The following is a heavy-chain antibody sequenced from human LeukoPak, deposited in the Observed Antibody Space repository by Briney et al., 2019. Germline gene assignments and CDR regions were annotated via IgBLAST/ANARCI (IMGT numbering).Heavy chain of an antibody. CDR1: GYTFSSYH. D-gene: IGHD1-26*01. V-gene: IGHV1-46*01. CDR2: INPSFNPGVDVT. Sequence: ASVKVSCKASGYTFSSYHIHWVRQAPGQGLEWMGKINPSFNPGVDVTSYAQKFQGRVTMTRDTSTNTIYMELSSLRSEDTAVYYCARAWESIAGYYFDYWGQGTLVTVSS. J-gene: IGHJ4*02. CDR3: ARAWESIAGYYFDY.